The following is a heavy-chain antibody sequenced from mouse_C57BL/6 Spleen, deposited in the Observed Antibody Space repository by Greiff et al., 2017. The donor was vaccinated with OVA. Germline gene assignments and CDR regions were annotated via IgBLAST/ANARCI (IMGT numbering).Heavy chain of an antibody. D-gene: IGHD1-1*01. CDR1: GYTFTSYW. V-gene: IGHV1-61*01. CDR2: IYPSDSET. J-gene: IGHJ1*03. CDR3: ARGHYYGSSYWYFDV. Sequence: QVQLQQSGAELVRPGSSVKLSCKASGYTFTSYWMDWVKQRPGQGLEWIGNIYPSDSETHYNQKFKDKATLTVDRSSSTAYMQLSSLTSEDSAVYYCARGHYYGSSYWYFDVWGTGTTVTVSS.